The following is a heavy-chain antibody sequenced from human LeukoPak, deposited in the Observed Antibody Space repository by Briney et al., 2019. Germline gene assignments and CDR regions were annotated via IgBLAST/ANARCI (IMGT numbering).Heavy chain of an antibody. CDR3: ARGTYTGSRPDY. CDR1: GFTFSSHW. D-gene: IGHD1-1*01. Sequence: GGSLRLSCAASGFTFSSHWMHWVRQAPGKGLMWVSRINSDGSSTSYADSVKGRFTISRDNAKNTLYLEMNSLRAEDTAVYYCARGTYTGSRPDYWGQGTLVTVSS. CDR2: INSDGSST. J-gene: IGHJ4*02. V-gene: IGHV3-74*01.